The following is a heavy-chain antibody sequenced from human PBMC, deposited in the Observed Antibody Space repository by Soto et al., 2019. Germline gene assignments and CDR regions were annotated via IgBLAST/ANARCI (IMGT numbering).Heavy chain of an antibody. CDR3: ARDEGEGYCSGGSCLRPYYYYYYGMDV. Sequence: QVQLVQSGAEVKKPGSSVKVSCKASGGTFSSYAISWVRQAPGQGLEWMGGIIPIFGTANYAQKFQGRVTITADESTSTAYMELSSLRSEDTAVYYCARDEGEGYCSGGSCLRPYYYYYYGMDVWGQGTTVTVSS. V-gene: IGHV1-69*01. CDR1: GGTFSSYA. CDR2: IIPIFGTA. J-gene: IGHJ6*02. D-gene: IGHD2-15*01.